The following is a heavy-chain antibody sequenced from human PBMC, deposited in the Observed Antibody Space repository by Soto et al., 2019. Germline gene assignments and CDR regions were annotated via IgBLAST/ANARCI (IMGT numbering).Heavy chain of an antibody. J-gene: IGHJ4*02. D-gene: IGHD1-7*01. V-gene: IGHV4-34*01. CDR1: GGSFSGYY. Sequence: PSETLSLTCAVEGGSFSGYYWSWIRQPPGKGLEWIGEINHSGSTNYNPSLKCRVTISVDTSKNQFSLKLSSVTAADTAVYYCARGWYNWSYVVLGVYYFGYWGQGTLVTVSS. CDR2: INHSGST. CDR3: ARGWYNWSYVVLGVYYFGY.